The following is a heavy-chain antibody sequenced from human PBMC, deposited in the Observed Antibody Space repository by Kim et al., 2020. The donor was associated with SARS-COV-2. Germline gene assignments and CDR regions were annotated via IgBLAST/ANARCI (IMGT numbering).Heavy chain of an antibody. CDR1: GFTVSSNY. CDR2: IYSGGST. J-gene: IGHJ3*02. CDR3: ARGMGATNKHLDAFDI. V-gene: IGHV3-53*04. D-gene: IGHD1-26*01. Sequence: GGSMRLSCAASGFTVSSNYMSWVRQAPGKGLEWVSVIYSGGSTYYADSVKGRFTISRHNSKNTLYLQMNSLRAEDTAVYYCARGMGATNKHLDAFDIWGQGTMVTVSS.